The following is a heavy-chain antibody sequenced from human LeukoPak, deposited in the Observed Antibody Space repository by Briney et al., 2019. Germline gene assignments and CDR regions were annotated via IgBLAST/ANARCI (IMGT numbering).Heavy chain of an antibody. J-gene: IGHJ4*02. CDR3: ARTPLGSDIVVVPAADY. CDR1: GGSISSGDYY. V-gene: IGHV4-30-4*08. D-gene: IGHD2-2*01. CDR2: IYYSGST. Sequence: TLSLTCTVSGGSISSGDYYWSWIRQPPGRGLEWIGYIYYSGSTYYNPSLKSRVTISVDTSKNQFSLKLSSVTAADTAVYYCARTPLGSDIVVVPAADYWGQGTLVTVSS.